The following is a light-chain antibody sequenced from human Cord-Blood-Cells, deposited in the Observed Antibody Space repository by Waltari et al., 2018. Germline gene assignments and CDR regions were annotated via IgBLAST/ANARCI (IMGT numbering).Light chain of an antibody. J-gene: IGLJ3*02. CDR3: QVWDSSTAWV. CDR1: NIGSKN. Sequence: SYELTQPLSVSVALGQTARITCGGNNIGSKNVQWYQQKPGQAPVLVIYRDSNLPSGIPERFSGSNSGNTATLTISRAQAGDEADYYCQVWDSSTAWVFGGGTKLTVL. CDR2: RDS. V-gene: IGLV3-9*01.